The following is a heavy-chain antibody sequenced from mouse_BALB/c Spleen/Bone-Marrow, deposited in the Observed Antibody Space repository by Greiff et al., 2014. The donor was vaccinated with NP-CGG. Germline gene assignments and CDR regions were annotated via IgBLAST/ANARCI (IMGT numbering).Heavy chain of an antibody. J-gene: IGHJ4*01. CDR3: AREGDSYSMDY. V-gene: IGHV1S56*01. Sequence: QVQLKESGPELVKPGASVRLSCKASGYTFTSYYIHWVKQRPGQGLEWIGWIYPGNVNTKYSEKFKGKATVTADKSSSTAYMQLSSLNSAASSVYFCAREGDSYSMDYWGQGTPVTVSS. D-gene: IGHD3-3*01. CDR2: IYPGNVNT. CDR1: GYTFTSYY.